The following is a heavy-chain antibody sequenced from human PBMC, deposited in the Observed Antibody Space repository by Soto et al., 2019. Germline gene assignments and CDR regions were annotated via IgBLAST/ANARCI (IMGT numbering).Heavy chain of an antibody. D-gene: IGHD3-9*01. CDR1: GYTFTSYG. CDR3: ARDTASACYDILTLSPEY. CDR2: ISAYNGNT. Sequence: ASVKVSCKASGYTFTSYGISWVRQAPGQGLEWMGWISAYNGNTNYAQKLQGRVTMTTDTSTSTAYMELRSLRSDDTAVYYCARDTASACYDILTLSPEYWGQGTLVTVSA. J-gene: IGHJ4*02. V-gene: IGHV1-18*04.